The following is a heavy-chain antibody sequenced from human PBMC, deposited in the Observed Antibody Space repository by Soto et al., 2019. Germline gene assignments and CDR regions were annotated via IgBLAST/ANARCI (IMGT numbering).Heavy chain of an antibody. J-gene: IGHJ4*02. D-gene: IGHD6-13*01. CDR1: GFTFSSYA. V-gene: IGHV3-23*01. CDR2: ISGSGGST. Sequence: GGSLRLSCAASGFTFSSYAMSWGRQAPWKGLEWVSAISGSGGSTYYADSVKGRFTISRDNSKNTLYLQMNSLRAEDTAVYYCAKGDVLPIAAASLDYWGQGTLVTVSS. CDR3: AKGDVLPIAAASLDY.